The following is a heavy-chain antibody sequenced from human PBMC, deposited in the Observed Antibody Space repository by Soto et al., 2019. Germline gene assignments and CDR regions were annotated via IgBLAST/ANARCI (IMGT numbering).Heavy chain of an antibody. CDR3: VKNSGWFNT. CDR2: IDGSGGIT. V-gene: IGHV3-23*01. Sequence: QLLLSGGGLVQPGGSLTLSCAASGFTFGTTDMSWVRQDPGEGLEWVSTIDGSGGITYYADSVKGRFTISRDNSRNTVYLQMNSLRGDDTALYYCVKNSGWFNTWGQGALVTVSS. D-gene: IGHD3-10*01. CDR1: GFTFGTTD. J-gene: IGHJ5*02.